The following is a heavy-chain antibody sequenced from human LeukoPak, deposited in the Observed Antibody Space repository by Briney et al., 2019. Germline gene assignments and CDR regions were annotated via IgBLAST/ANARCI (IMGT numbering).Heavy chain of an antibody. Sequence: GGSLRLSCAASGFSFSNAWMSWVRQAPGKGLEWVGRIKSKTDYGITDYAAPVKGRFIISRDDSKNTLYLQMNSLKTEDTAVYYCTTAGITVVRGVPDYWGQGTLVTVSS. V-gene: IGHV3-15*01. CDR2: IKSKTDYGIT. D-gene: IGHD3-10*01. CDR3: TTAGITVVRGVPDY. CDR1: GFSFSNAW. J-gene: IGHJ4*02.